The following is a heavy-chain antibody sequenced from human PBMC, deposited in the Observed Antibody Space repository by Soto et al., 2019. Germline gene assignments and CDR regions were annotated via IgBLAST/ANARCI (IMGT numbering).Heavy chain of an antibody. CDR1: GYSFTSYW. D-gene: IGHD2-15*01. CDR3: EQIPGPGVARSLEYYYFSGMYV. V-gene: IGHV5-51*01. Sequence: GESLKISCEASGYSFTSYWIGWVRQMPGKGLDWMGIIHPGDSDTKYSPSFQGQVTISVDKSITTAYLQWSRLKASDTAMYYCEQIPGPGVARSLEYYYFSGMYVWGRGRTVNDS. J-gene: IGHJ6*01. CDR2: IHPGDSDT.